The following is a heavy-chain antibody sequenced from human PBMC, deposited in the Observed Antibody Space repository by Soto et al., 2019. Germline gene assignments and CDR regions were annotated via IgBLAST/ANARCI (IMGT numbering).Heavy chain of an antibody. CDR2: IDPSDSYT. Sequence: PGESLKISCKGSGCSFTSYWISWVRQMPGKGLEWMGRIDPSDSYTNYSPSFQGHVTISADKSISTAYLQWSSLKASDTAMYYCARLSLYCSSTSCYLTKYGMDVWGQGTTVTVSS. D-gene: IGHD2-2*01. CDR3: ARLSLYCSSTSCYLTKYGMDV. J-gene: IGHJ6*02. CDR1: GCSFTSYW. V-gene: IGHV5-10-1*01.